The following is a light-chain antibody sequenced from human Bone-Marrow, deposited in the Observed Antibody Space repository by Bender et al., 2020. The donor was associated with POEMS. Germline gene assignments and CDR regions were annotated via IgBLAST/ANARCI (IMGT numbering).Light chain of an antibody. J-gene: IGLJ2*01. CDR3: SSYTISRDVI. CDR2: EVT. V-gene: IGLV2-14*02. CDR1: SSDVGSYNL. Sequence: QSALTQPASVSGSPGQSITISCTGSSSDVGSYNLVSWYQQHPGKAPKLMVYEVTKRPSGVSNRFSGSKSANTASLTISGLQAEDDADYYCSSYTISRDVIFGGGTKLTVV.